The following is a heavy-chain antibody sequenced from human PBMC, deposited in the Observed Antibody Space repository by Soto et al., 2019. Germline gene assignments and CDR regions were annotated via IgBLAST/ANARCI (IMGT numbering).Heavy chain of an antibody. D-gene: IGHD3-10*01. CDR2: IYYSGST. CDR1: GRSISSSTHS. V-gene: IGHV4-39*01. Sequence: SETLSLTCSVSGRSISSSTHSWRRLPKPPGKGLEWIGSIYYSGSTYYNPSLKSRVTISVDTSKNQFSLKLSSVTAADTAVYYCARKGGSGSYYPNWFDPWGQGTLVTVSS. CDR3: ARKGGSGSYYPNWFDP. J-gene: IGHJ5*02.